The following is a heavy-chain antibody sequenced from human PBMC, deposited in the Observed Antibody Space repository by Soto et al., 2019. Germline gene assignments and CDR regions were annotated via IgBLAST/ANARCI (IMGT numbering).Heavy chain of an antibody. CDR1: GGTFSGHA. CDR2: LIPLFGTT. V-gene: IGHV1-69*06. D-gene: IGHD7-27*01. J-gene: IGHJ4*02. Sequence: ASVKVSCKASGGTFSGHAISWVRQAPGQGPEWMGGLIPLFGTTQHAQRFQGRLTITADKSTTTAYMELTSLRFEDTAIYYCARGPNWGYRFDSWGQGTLVTVSS. CDR3: ARGPNWGYRFDS.